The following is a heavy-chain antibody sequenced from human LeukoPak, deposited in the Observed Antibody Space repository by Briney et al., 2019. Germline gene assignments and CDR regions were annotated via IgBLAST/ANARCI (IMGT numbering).Heavy chain of an antibody. D-gene: IGHD5-18*01. CDR2: INPNSGGT. V-gene: IGHV1-2*02. Sequence: ASVKVSCKASGYTFTGYYMHWVRQAPGQGLEWMGWINPNSGGTDYAQKFQGRVTMTRDTSISTAYMELSRLRSDDTAVYYCARRGYSNVDKDYYYYYMDVWGKGTTVTISS. CDR3: ARRGYSNVDKDYYYYYMDV. J-gene: IGHJ6*03. CDR1: GYTFTGYY.